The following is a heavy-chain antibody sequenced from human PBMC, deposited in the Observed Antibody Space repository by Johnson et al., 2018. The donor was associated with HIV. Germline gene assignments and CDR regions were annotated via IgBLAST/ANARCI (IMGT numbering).Heavy chain of an antibody. Sequence: VQLVESGGGLAQPGGSLRLSCAASGITVSSNYMSWVRQAPGKGLEWVSAIFTVGDVYYADSVKGRCTISRDNSKNILYLQMNSLRPEDTAVYYCARDGRDMVTRGSFDVWGQGTVVTVSS. V-gene: IGHV3-66*02. D-gene: IGHD5-18*01. CDR1: GITVSSNY. CDR2: IFTVGDV. J-gene: IGHJ3*01. CDR3: ARDGRDMVTRGSFDV.